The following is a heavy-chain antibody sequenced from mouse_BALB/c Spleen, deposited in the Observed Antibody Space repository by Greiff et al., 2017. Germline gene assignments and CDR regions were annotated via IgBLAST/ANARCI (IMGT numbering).Heavy chain of an antibody. J-gene: IGHJ3*01. V-gene: IGHV3-8*02. CDR3: ALIYDGYYVGLAY. Sequence: EVQLQQSGPSLVKPSQTLSLTCSVTGDSITSGYWNWIRKFPGNKLEYMGYISYSGSTYYNPSLKSRISITRDTSKNQYYLQLNSVTTEDTATYYCALIYDGYYVGLAYWGQGTLVTVSA. CDR1: GDSITSGY. D-gene: IGHD2-3*01. CDR2: ISYSGST.